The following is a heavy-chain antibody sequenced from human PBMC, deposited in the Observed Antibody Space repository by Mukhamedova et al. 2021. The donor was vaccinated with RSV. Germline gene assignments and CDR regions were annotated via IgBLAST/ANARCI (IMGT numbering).Heavy chain of an antibody. Sequence: SSISGSGESTYYADSVKGRFTISRDNPKNTLHLQMNSLRAEDTAVYYCAKDLLSGFYCGGGSCYSDYWGQGTLVTVSS. D-gene: IGHD2-15*01. V-gene: IGHV3-23*01. CDR3: AKDLLSGFYCGGGSCYSDY. J-gene: IGHJ4*02. CDR2: ISGSGEST.